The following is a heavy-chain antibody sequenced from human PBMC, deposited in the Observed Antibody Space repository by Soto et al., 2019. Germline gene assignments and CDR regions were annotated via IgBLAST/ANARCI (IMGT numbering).Heavy chain of an antibody. Sequence: SETLSLTCAVSGGSISSGGYSWSWIRQPPGKGLEWIGYIYHSGSTYYNPSLKSRVTISVDRSKNQFSLKLSSVTAADTAVYYCARGVQWFGEFYNWFDPWGQGTLVTVSS. CDR3: ARGVQWFGEFYNWFDP. J-gene: IGHJ5*02. D-gene: IGHD3-10*01. CDR2: IYHSGST. CDR1: GGSISSGGYS. V-gene: IGHV4-30-2*01.